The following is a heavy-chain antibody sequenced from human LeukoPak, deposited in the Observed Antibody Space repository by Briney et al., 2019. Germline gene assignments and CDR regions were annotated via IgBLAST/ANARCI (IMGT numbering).Heavy chain of an antibody. V-gene: IGHV1-8*01. Sequence: ASVKVSCKASGYTFTSYDINWVRQATGQGLEWMGWMNPNSGNTGYAQKFQGRVTMTRNTSISTAYLELSRLRSEDTAVYYCARLLAAAGNWFDPWGQGTLVTVSS. CDR2: MNPNSGNT. D-gene: IGHD6-13*01. CDR1: GYTFTSYD. J-gene: IGHJ5*02. CDR3: ARLLAAAGNWFDP.